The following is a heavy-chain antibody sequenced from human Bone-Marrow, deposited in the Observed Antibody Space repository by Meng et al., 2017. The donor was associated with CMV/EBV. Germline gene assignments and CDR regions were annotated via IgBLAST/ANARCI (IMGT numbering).Heavy chain of an antibody. J-gene: IGHJ4*02. Sequence: GGSLRLSCKGSGYNFPNFWIGWVRQMPGKGLEWMGIIFSGGSSSEYSPSFQGQVTISADKSISTAYLQWSSLKASDTAIYYCARYREAVAGSSGAGYFDYWGQGTLVTVSS. CDR3: ARYREAVAGSSGAGYFDY. CDR2: IFSGGSSS. CDR1: GYNFPNFW. D-gene: IGHD6-19*01. V-gene: IGHV5-51*01.